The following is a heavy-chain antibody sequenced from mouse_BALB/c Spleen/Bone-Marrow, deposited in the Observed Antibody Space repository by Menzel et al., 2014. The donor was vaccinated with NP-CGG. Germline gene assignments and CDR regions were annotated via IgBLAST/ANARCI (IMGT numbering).Heavy chain of an antibody. CDR1: GFTFSSYA. CDR2: VSSDGSYT. V-gene: IGHV5-9-1*01. Sequence: EVNVVESGGGLVKPGGSLKLSCAASGFTFSSYAMSWVRQTPEKRLEWVATVSSDGSYTYYPDSVKGRFTISRDNAKNTLYLQMSSLGSEPTAIFYCAISYYDSAGYAMDYWGKGTSVPVSP. D-gene: IGHD2-4*01. CDR3: AISYYDSAGYAMDY. J-gene: IGHJ4*01.